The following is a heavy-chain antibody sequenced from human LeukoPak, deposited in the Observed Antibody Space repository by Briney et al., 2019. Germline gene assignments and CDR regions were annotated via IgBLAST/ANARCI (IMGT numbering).Heavy chain of an antibody. D-gene: IGHD2-8*01. Sequence: GESLRLSCAASGFTFSNCWMSWVRQAPGKGLEWVANIKQDGSETYYVDSVKGRFTISRDNAKNSLFLQMNSLTAEDTAVYYCARKGGTRGPLNYWGQGTLVTVSS. V-gene: IGHV3-7*01. J-gene: IGHJ4*02. CDR2: IKQDGSET. CDR1: GFTFSNCW. CDR3: ARKGGTRGPLNY.